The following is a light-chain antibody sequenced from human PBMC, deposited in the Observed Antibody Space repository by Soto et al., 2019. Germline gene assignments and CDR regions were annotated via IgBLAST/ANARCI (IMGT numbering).Light chain of an antibody. CDR1: SSDVGGY. J-gene: IGLJ2*01. CDR3: TSYAGSNNLL. CDR2: EVS. V-gene: IGLV2-8*01. Sequence: QSALTQPPSASGSPGQSVTISCTGTSSDVGGYVSWYQQHPGKAPQLMIYEVSKRPSGVPDRFSGSKSGNTASLTVSGLQAEDEADYYCTSYAGSNNLLFGGGTKGTVL.